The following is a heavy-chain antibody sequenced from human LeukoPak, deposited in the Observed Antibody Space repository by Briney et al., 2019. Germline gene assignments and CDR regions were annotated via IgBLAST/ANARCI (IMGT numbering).Heavy chain of an antibody. CDR3: ARDLMRETTVVIQGYY. V-gene: IGHV7-4-1*02. J-gene: IGHJ4*02. CDR1: GYTFTSYA. Sequence: ASVKVSCKASGYTFTSYAMNWVRQAPGQGLEWMGWINTNTGNPTYAQGFTGRFVFSLDTSVSTAYLQISSLKAEDTAVYYCARDLMRETTVVIQGYYWGQGTLVTVSS. D-gene: IGHD4-23*01. CDR2: INTNTGNP.